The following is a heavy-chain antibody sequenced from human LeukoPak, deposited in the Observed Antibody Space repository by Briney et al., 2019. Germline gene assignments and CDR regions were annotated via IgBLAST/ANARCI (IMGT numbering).Heavy chain of an antibody. D-gene: IGHD5-24*01. CDR3: ARQSTPHGNFDY. CDR2: LGTAGDT. J-gene: IGHJ4*02. Sequence: GGSLRLSCATSGFTLTNYAMHWVRQPAGEGLEWVPALGTAGDTFYPGSVKGQFSISRDNAKKSLFLQMNSLRVEDTAIYYCARQSTPHGNFDYWGQGTLVTVSS. V-gene: IGHV3-13*01. CDR1: GFTLTNYA.